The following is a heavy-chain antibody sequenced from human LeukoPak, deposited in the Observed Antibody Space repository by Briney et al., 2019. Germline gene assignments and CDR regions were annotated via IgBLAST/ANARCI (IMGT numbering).Heavy chain of an antibody. CDR2: ISYDGYND. CDR3: ARDRGWQRSDDVQGYYFDH. D-gene: IGHD5-12*01. J-gene: IGHJ4*02. V-gene: IGHV3-30*04. CDR1: GFTFSDFP. Sequence: GGSLRLSCAVSGFTFSDFPMHWVRQAPGKGLEWVAVISYDGYNDYYAKSVRGRFSISRDNSKNTLYLQMNNLRLEDTAVFYCARDRGWQRSDDVQGYYFDHWGQGALVAVSS.